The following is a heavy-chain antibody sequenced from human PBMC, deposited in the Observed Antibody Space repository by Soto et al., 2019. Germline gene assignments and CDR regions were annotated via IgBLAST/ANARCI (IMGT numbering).Heavy chain of an antibody. CDR3: ARDRFGGTEGGLGMDV. Sequence: GGSLRLSCAASGFTFSSYGMHWVRQAPGKGLEWVAVIWYDGSNKYYADSVKGRFTISRDNSKNTLYLQMNSLRAEDTAVYYCARDRFGGTEGGLGMDVWGQGTTVTVSS. V-gene: IGHV3-33*01. CDR1: GFTFSSYG. J-gene: IGHJ6*02. D-gene: IGHD3-10*01. CDR2: IWYDGSNK.